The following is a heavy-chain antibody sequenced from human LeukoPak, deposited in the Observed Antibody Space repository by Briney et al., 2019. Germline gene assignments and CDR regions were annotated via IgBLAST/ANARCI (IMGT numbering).Heavy chain of an antibody. D-gene: IGHD4-17*01. CDR3: ARTTSLTASGYDC. Sequence: GASVKVSCKTSGYTFTSYHINWVRQATGQGLEWMGWMNPYSGDRGYAQKFQGRVSITSDTSISTAYMELSSLRSDDTAVYFCARTTSLTASGYDCWGQGTLVTVSS. CDR1: GYTFTSYH. V-gene: IGHV1-8*03. J-gene: IGHJ4*02. CDR2: MNPYSGDR.